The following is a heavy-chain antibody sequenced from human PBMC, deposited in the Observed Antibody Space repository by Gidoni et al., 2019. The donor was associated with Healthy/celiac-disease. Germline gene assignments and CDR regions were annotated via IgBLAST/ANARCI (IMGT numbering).Heavy chain of an antibody. J-gene: IGHJ5*02. CDR2: IYHSGST. V-gene: IGHV4-30-2*01. CDR1: GGSISSGGYS. Sequence: QLQLQESGSGLVKPSQTLSLTCAVSGGSISSGGYSWSWIRQPPGTGLEWIGYIYHSGSTYYNPSLKSRVTISVDRSKNQFSLKLSSVTAADTAVYYCARLYCSGGSCYSNWFDPWGQGTLVTVSS. CDR3: ARLYCSGGSCYSNWFDP. D-gene: IGHD2-15*01.